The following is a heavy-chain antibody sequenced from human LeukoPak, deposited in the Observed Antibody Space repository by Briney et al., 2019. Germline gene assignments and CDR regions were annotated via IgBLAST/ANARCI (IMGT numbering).Heavy chain of an antibody. CDR2: MNPNSGNT. Sequence: ASVKVSCKASGYTFTSYDINWVRQATGQGLEWMGWMNPNSGNTGYAQKFQGRVTMTRNTSISIAYMELSSLRSEDTAVYYCARGKYYDFWSGYFYYYYGMDVWGQGTTVTVSS. J-gene: IGHJ6*02. CDR1: GYTFTSYD. V-gene: IGHV1-8*01. CDR3: ARGKYYDFWSGYFYYYYGMDV. D-gene: IGHD3-3*01.